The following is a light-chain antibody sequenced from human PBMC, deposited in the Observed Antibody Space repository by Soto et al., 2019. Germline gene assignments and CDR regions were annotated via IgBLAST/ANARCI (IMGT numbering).Light chain of an antibody. J-gene: IGLJ2*01. V-gene: IGLV2-8*01. CDR1: SSDVGGHNY. CDR3: TSYAGSDNVI. CDR2: EVI. Sequence: QSALTQPPSASGSPGQSVTISCTGTSSDVGGHNYVSWYQQHPGKGPKLLIYEVIQRPSGVPDRFSGSKSGNTASLTISGLQAEDEADYYCTSYAGSDNVIFGGGTKLTVL.